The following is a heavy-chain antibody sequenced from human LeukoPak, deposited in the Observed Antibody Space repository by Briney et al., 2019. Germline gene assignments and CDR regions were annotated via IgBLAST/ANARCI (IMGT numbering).Heavy chain of an antibody. CDR2: INHSGST. J-gene: IGHJ4*02. Sequence: SETLSLTCAVYGGSFSGYYWSWIRQPPGKGLEWIGEINHSGSTNYNPSLKSRVTISVDTSKNQFSLKLSSVTAADTAVYYCARDYGDYSSYFDYWGQGTLVTVSS. V-gene: IGHV4-34*01. CDR1: GGSFSGYY. D-gene: IGHD4-17*01. CDR3: ARDYGDYSSYFDY.